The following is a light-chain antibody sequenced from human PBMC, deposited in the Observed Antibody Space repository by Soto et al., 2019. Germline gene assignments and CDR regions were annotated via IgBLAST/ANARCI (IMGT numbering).Light chain of an antibody. V-gene: IGLV4-69*01. CDR2: LNSDVSH. J-gene: IGLJ2*01. Sequence: QLVLTQSPSASASLGASVKLTCTLSSGHSNYAIAWHQQQSEKGPRYLMKLNSDVSHSKGDGIPDRFSGSSSGAERYLTISSLQSEDEADYYCQTWGSGIVVFGGGTKVTVL. CDR1: SGHSNYA. CDR3: QTWGSGIVV.